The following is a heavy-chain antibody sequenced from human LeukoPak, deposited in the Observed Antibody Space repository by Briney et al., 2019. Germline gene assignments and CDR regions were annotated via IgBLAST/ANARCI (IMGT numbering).Heavy chain of an antibody. CDR2: ISASGTIT. CDR3: ARAGRLWFGESQRLDV. V-gene: IGHV3-48*03. J-gene: IGHJ6*04. D-gene: IGHD3-10*01. CDR1: GFTFSSYE. Sequence: GGSLRLSCAASGFTFSSYEMNWVRQAPGKGLEWISYISASGTITHYADSVKGRFTISRDNAKNSLYLQMNSLRAEDTAVYYCARAGRLWFGESQRLDVWGKGTTVTISS.